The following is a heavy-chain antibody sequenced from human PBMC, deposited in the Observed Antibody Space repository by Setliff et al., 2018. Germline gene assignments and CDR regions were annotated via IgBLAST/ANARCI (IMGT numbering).Heavy chain of an antibody. CDR2: SDHSGTT. J-gene: IGHJ4*02. CDR3: ARDPSYYGSGSYSIV. V-gene: IGHV4-34*01. CDR1: GASFSNYY. Sequence: SETLSLTCTVYGASFSNYYWGWVRQPPEERLEWIAESDHSGTTKYNPSLMGRVTISVDTSKNQFSLRLSSVTAADTATYYCARDPSYYGSGSYSIVWGQGTPVTVSS. D-gene: IGHD3-10*01.